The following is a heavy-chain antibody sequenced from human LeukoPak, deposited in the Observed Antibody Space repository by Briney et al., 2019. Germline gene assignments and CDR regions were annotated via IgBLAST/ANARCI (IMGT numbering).Heavy chain of an antibody. J-gene: IGHJ4*02. CDR3: ARAQWLVPWDY. CDR1: GGSISNRTSY. Sequence: SETLSLTCTVSGGSISNRTSYWGWIRQPPGKGLEWIGSMYYSGSTYYNPSLKSRVTISVDTSKNQFSLKLSSVTAADTAVYYCARAQWLVPWDYWGQGTLVTVSS. CDR2: MYYSGST. D-gene: IGHD6-19*01. V-gene: IGHV4-39*07.